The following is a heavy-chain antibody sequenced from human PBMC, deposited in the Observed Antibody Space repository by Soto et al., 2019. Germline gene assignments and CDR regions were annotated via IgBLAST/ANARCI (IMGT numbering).Heavy chain of an antibody. CDR3: AHRQGYYYDSSGYAGDAFDI. CDR1: GFSLSTSGVG. Sequence: QITLKESGPTLVKPTQTLTLTCTFSGFSLSTSGVGVGWIRQPPGKALEWLALIYWDDDKRYSPSLKSRLTLNKDNSKIQVVLKKTNMDPVDTANYYCAHRQGYYYDSSGYAGDAFDIWGQGTMVTVSS. CDR2: IYWDDDK. J-gene: IGHJ3*02. D-gene: IGHD3-22*01. V-gene: IGHV2-5*02.